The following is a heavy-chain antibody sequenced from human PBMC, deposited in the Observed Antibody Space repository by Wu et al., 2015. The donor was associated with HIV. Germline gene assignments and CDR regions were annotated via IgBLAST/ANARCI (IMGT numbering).Heavy chain of an antibody. J-gene: IGHJ6*03. CDR3: ARQYSSTWRYYYYYMDV. V-gene: IGHV1-2*02. CDR2: INPNSGGT. D-gene: IGHD6-13*01. CDR1: GYTFTGYY. Sequence: QVQLVHSGAEVKKPGASVKVSCKASGYTFTGYYMHWVRQAPGQGLEWMGWINPNSGGTNYAQKFQGRVTMTRDTSISTAYMELRSLRSDDTAVYYCARQYSSTWRYYYYYMDVWGKGTTVTVSS.